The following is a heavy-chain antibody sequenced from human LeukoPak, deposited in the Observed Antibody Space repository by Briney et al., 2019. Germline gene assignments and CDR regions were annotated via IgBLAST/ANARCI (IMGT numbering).Heavy chain of an antibody. V-gene: IGHV4-30-2*01. CDR2: IYHSGST. CDR3: ARAPGRQQLAFDY. J-gene: IGHJ4*02. Sequence: SETLSLTCTVSGGSISSGGYYWSWIRQPPGKGLEWIGYIYHSGSTYYNPSLKSRVTISVDRSKNQFSLKLSSVTAADTAVYYCARAPGRQQLAFDYWGQGTLVTVSS. D-gene: IGHD6-13*01. CDR1: GGSISSGGYY.